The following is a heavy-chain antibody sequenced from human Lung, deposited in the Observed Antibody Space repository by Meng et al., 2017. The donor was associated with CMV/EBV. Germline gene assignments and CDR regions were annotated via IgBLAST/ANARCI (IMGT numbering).Heavy chain of an antibody. V-gene: IGHV3-30*04. Sequence: LFCAASGFTFSSYAMHLVRQAPGKGLEWVAVISYDGSKKYYADSVKGRFTISRDNSKKTLDLQMKSLRVEDTAVYYCARGYNYALDYWGQGTLVTVSS. CDR2: ISYDGSKK. J-gene: IGHJ4*02. CDR3: ARGYNYALDY. CDR1: GFTFSSYA. D-gene: IGHD5-18*01.